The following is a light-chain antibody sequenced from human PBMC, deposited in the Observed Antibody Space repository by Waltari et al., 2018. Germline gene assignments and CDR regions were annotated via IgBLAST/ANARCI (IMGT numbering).Light chain of an antibody. Sequence: QSALTQPASVSGSPGQSITISCTAPSNDVGGYKYVSWYQQHPGKAPKVLIYDVNNRPSGVSNRFSGSKSGNTASLTISGLQAEDEADYFCSSYTSSTSVIFGGGTKVTVL. V-gene: IGLV2-14*03. J-gene: IGLJ2*01. CDR3: SSYTSSTSVI. CDR2: DVN. CDR1: SNDVGGYKY.